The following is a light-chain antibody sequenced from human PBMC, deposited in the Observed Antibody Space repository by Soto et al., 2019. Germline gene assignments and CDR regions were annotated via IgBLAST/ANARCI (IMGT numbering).Light chain of an antibody. CDR2: DAS. V-gene: IGKV3-11*01. Sequence: EIVLTQSPATLSLSPGERATLSCRASQSVSNYLSWYQQKPGQAPRLLIYDASNRVTGIPDRFSGSGSGTDFTLTISSLEPEDFATYYCQQYDSYSLSFGPGTKVEIK. J-gene: IGKJ3*01. CDR3: QQYDSYSLS. CDR1: QSVSNY.